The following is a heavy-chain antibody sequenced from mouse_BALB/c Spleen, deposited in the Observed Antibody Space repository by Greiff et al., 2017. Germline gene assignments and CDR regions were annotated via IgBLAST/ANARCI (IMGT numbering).Heavy chain of an antibody. CDR1: GFTFTDYY. J-gene: IGHJ3*01. Sequence: EVNVVESGGGLVQPGGSLRLSCATSGFTFTDYYMSWVRQPPGKALEWLGFIRNKANGYTTEYSASVKGRFTISRDNSQSILYLQMNTLRAEDSATYYCARGGLAWFAYWGQGTLVTVSA. CDR2: IRNKANGYTT. V-gene: IGHV7-3*02. CDR3: ARGGLAWFAY. D-gene: IGHD3-3*01.